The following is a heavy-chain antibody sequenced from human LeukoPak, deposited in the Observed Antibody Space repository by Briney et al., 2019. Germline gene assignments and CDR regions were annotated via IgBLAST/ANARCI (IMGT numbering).Heavy chain of an antibody. CDR3: ARDIDTAMVVKDY. CDR1: GYTFTGYY. D-gene: IGHD5-18*01. Sequence: AASVKVSCKASGYTFTGYYMHWVRQAPGQGLEWMGWINPNSGGTNYAQKFQGRVTMTRDTSISTAYMELSRLRSDDTAVYHCARDIDTAMVVKDYWGQGTLVTVSS. J-gene: IGHJ4*02. CDR2: INPNSGGT. V-gene: IGHV1-2*02.